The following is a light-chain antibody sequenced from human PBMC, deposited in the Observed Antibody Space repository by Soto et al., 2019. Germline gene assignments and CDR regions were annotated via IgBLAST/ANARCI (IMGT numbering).Light chain of an antibody. V-gene: IGKV1-9*01. CDR1: QGISDS. Sequence: DIQLTQSPSFLSASVGDRVTITCRASQGISDSLAWYQQKPGIAPNLLIYDASTLQSGVPSRFSGSTSGTEFTLTISSLQPEDFATYYCQQFNVYPLTFGGGTKVGIK. CDR3: QQFNVYPLT. J-gene: IGKJ4*01. CDR2: DAS.